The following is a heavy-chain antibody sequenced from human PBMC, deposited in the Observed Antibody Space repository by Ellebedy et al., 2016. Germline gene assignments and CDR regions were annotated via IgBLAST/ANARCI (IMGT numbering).Heavy chain of an antibody. CDR2: TSGSGATQ. D-gene: IGHD3-22*01. J-gene: IGHJ5*01. CDR1: GFTFSSYA. Sequence: AGSLRLSXAASGFTFSSYAMNWVRQAPGKGLEWVSVTSGSGATQYYADTVKGRFTISRDNSKNILYLHMTSLRAEDTAQYCCAKGNSFSSGGYFFDSWGQGALVTVS. V-gene: IGHV3-23*01. CDR3: AKGNSFSSGGYFFDS.